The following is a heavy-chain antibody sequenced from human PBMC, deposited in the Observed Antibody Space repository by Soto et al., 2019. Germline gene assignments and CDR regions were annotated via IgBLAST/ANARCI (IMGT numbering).Heavy chain of an antibody. CDR1: GFTFSSYS. V-gene: IGHV3-21*01. CDR3: ARDRRWGSSWYDWFDP. Sequence: KPGGSLRLSCAASGFTFSSYSMNWVRQAPGKGPEWVSSISSSSSYIYYADSVKGRFTISRDNAKNSLYLQMNSLRAEDTAVYYCARDRRWGSSWYDWFDPWGQGTLVTVSS. CDR2: ISSSSSYI. J-gene: IGHJ5*02. D-gene: IGHD6-13*01.